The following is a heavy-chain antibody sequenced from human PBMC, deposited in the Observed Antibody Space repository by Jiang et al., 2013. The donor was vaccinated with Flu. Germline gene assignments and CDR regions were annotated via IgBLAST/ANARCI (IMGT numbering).Heavy chain of an antibody. D-gene: IGHD3-3*01. V-gene: IGHV4-39*01. Sequence: GSGLVKPSETLSLTCTVSGGSISSSSYYWGWIRQPPGKGLEWIGSIYYSGSTYYNPSLKSRVTISVDTSKNQFSLKLSSVTAADTAVYYCANAGVVEEYYDFWSGPRLDYWGQGTLVTVSS. J-gene: IGHJ4*02. CDR1: GGSISSSSYY. CDR2: IYYSGST. CDR3: ANAGVVEEYYDFWSGPRLDY.